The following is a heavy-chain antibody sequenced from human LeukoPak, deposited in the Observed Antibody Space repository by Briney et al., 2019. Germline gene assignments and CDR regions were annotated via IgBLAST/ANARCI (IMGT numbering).Heavy chain of an antibody. J-gene: IGHJ4*02. CDR1: GYTFTSYY. Sequence: ASVKVSCKASGYTFTSYYIHWVRQAPGQGLEWMGIINPSGGSTSYAQKFQGRVTMTRDTSTSTVYMELSSLRSEDTAVYYCARWSPIVVVAATRGSGYVDWGQGTLVTVSS. CDR2: INPSGGST. CDR3: ARWSPIVVVAATRGSGYVD. D-gene: IGHD2-15*01. V-gene: IGHV1-46*03.